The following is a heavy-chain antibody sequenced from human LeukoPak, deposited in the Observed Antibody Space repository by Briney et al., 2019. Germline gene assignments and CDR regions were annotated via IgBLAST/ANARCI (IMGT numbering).Heavy chain of an antibody. CDR1: GGSISSGGYY. D-gene: IGHD4-11*01. CDR2: IYYSGST. Sequence: SETLSLTCTVSGGSISSGGYYWSWIRQHPGKGLEWIGYIYYSGSTYYNPSLKSRVTISVDTSKNQFSLKLSSVTAADTAVYYCARGHNYRHDYWGQGTLVTVSS. J-gene: IGHJ4*02. V-gene: IGHV4-31*03. CDR3: ARGHNYRHDY.